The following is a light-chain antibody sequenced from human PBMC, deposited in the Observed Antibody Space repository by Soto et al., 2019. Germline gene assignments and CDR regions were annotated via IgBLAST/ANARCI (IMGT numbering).Light chain of an antibody. CDR2: AAS. Sequence: DIQMTQSPSTLSASVGDRVTITCRASQSVNGWLAWYQQKPGKAPKLLIYAASNLESGVPSRFSGSGSGSEFTLTISSLQPDDSATYLCQHYNSNPWTFGQGIKVEVK. CDR3: QHYNSNPWT. J-gene: IGKJ1*01. CDR1: QSVNGW. V-gene: IGKV1-5*01.